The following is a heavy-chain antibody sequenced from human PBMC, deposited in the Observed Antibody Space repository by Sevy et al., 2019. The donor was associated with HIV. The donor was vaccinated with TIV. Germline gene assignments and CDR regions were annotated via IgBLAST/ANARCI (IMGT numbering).Heavy chain of an antibody. J-gene: IGHJ5*02. CDR1: GFTFSSYW. V-gene: IGHV3-74*01. CDR3: ARDEERPTYCGGDCYSGWFDP. Sequence: GGSLRLSSAASGFTFSSYWMHWVRQAPGKGLVWVSRINSDGSSTSYADSVKGRFTISRDNAKNTRYLQMNSLRAEDTAVYYCARDEERPTYCGGDCYSGWFDPWGQGTLVTVSS. CDR2: INSDGSST. D-gene: IGHD2-21*02.